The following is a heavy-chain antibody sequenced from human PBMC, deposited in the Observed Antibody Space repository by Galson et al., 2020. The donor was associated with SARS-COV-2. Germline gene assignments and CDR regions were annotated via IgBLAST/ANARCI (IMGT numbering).Heavy chain of an antibody. CDR1: GGSISSSTYY. CDR3: AREDASGADNAFDI. CDR2: IYYSGST. D-gene: IGHD1-26*01. Sequence: SETMSLTCTVSGGSISSSTYYWNWIRQPPGKGLEWIATIYYSGSTFYNASLKSRVIISLDTSKNQFSLKLTSVTAADTAVYQWAREDASGADNAFDIWGQGTMVPVVS. J-gene: IGHJ3*02. V-gene: IGHV4-39*07.